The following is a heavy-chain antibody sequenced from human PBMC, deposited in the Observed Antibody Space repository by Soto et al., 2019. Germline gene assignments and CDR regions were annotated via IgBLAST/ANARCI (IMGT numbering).Heavy chain of an antibody. V-gene: IGHV3-30-3*01. Sequence: GGSLRLSCAASGFTFSSYAMHWVRQAPGKGLEWVAVISYDGSNKYYADSVKGRFTISRDNSKNTLYLQMNSLRAEDTAVYYCARLLEHGAHFDYWGEGTLVTVSS. D-gene: IGHD1-1*01. J-gene: IGHJ4*02. CDR2: ISYDGSNK. CDR3: ARLLEHGAHFDY. CDR1: GFTFSSYA.